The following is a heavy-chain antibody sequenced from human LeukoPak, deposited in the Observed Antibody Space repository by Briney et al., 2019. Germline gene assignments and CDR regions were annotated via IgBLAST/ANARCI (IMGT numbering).Heavy chain of an antibody. D-gene: IGHD1-26*01. Sequence: ASVKVSCTASGYTFAGYYMHWVRPAPGQGLEWMGWINPNSGGTNYAQKFQGRVTMTRDTSISTAYMELSRLRSDDTAVYYCARDTSGFSGSYFGYWGQGTLVTVSS. CDR2: INPNSGGT. V-gene: IGHV1-2*02. J-gene: IGHJ4*02. CDR1: GYTFAGYY. CDR3: ARDTSGFSGSYFGY.